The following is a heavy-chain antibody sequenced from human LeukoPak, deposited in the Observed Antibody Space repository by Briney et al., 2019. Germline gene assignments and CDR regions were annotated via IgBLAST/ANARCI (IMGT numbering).Heavy chain of an antibody. D-gene: IGHD5-24*01. CDR3: ARGTVEMAPFDY. Sequence: PSETLSLACAVYGGSFSGYYWSWIRQPPGKGLEWIGEINHSGSTNYNPSLKSRVTISVDTSKNQFSLKLSSVTAADTAVYYCARGTVEMAPFDYWGQGTLVTVSS. CDR2: INHSGST. V-gene: IGHV4-34*01. CDR1: GGSFSGYY. J-gene: IGHJ4*02.